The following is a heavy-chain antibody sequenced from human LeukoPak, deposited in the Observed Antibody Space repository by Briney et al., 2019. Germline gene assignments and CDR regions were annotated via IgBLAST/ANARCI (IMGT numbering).Heavy chain of an antibody. V-gene: IGHV1-69*13. CDR3: ARPLGYCSSTSCYLYAFDI. D-gene: IGHD2-2*01. J-gene: IGHJ3*02. CDR1: GGTFSSYA. Sequence: SVKVSCKASGGTFSSYAISWVRQAPGQGLEWMGGIIPTFGTANYAQKFQGRVTITADESTSTAYMELSSLRSEDTAVYYCARPLGYCSSTSCYLYAFDIWGQGTMVTVSS. CDR2: IIPTFGTA.